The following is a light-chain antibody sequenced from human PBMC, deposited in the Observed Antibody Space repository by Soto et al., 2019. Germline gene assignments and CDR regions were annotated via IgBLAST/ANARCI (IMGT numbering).Light chain of an antibody. CDR2: SNN. J-gene: IGLJ2*01. Sequence: QSALTQPPSASGTPGQRVTISCSGSSSNIGSNTVNWYQQLPGTAPKLLIYSNNQRPSGVPERFSGSKSGTSASLAISGLQSEDEADYYCAAWDDSPNAPVFGGGTKLTVL. CDR1: SSNIGSNT. CDR3: AAWDDSPNAPV. V-gene: IGLV1-44*01.